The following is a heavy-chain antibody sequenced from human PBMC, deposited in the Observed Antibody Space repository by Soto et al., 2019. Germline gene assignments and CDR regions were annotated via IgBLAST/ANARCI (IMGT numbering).Heavy chain of an antibody. J-gene: IGHJ6*02. Sequence: PPETPFLTCTLSGRSISTSNYYSCWIRHPPGQRLVWIGSIYYSGSTYYNPSLKSRVTISVDTSKNQFSLKLSPVTAADTAVHYCARRGFGELEDYYYYYGMYVWGQGTTVSVSS. V-gene: IGHV4-39*01. CDR3: ARRGFGELEDYYYYYGMYV. CDR1: GRSISTSNYY. D-gene: IGHD3-10*01. CDR2: IYYSGST.